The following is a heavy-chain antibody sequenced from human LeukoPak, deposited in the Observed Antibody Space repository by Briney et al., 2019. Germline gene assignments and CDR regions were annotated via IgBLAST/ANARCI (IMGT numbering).Heavy chain of an antibody. CDR1: GFTFSSYS. CDR2: ISSSSSHI. D-gene: IGHD3-22*01. CDR3: ARSYYYDSSGHY. V-gene: IGHV3-21*01. J-gene: IGHJ4*02. Sequence: GGSLRLSCAASGFTFSSYSMNWVRQAPGKGLEWVSSISSSSSHIYYADSVKGRFTISRDNAKNSLYLQMNSLRAEDTAVYYCARSYYYDSSGHYWGQGTLVTVSS.